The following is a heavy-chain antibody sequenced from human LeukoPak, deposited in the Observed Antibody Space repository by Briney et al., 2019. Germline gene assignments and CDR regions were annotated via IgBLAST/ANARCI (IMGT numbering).Heavy chain of an antibody. CDR2: IKQDGSEK. CDR1: GFTFSSYW. V-gene: IGHV3-7*01. Sequence: PGGSLRLSCAASGFTFSSYWMSWVRQAPGKGLEWVASIKQDGSEKYYADSVKGRFTISRDNAKNSLYLQLNSLRAEDNAGYYCGGRSLLRHPYYYYMDVWGKGTTVTVSS. D-gene: IGHD2-15*01. J-gene: IGHJ6*03. CDR3: GGRSLLRHPYYYYMDV.